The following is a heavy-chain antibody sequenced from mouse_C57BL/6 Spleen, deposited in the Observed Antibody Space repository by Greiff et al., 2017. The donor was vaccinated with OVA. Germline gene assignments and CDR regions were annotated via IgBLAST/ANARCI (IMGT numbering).Heavy chain of an antibody. CDR2: IYPGDGDT. V-gene: IGHV1-80*01. Sequence: QVQLKESGAELVKPGASVKISCKASGYAFSSYWMNWVKQRPGKGLEWIGQIYPGDGDTNYNGKFKGKATLTADKSSSTAYMQLSSLTSEDSAVYFCARAYYYSNYSFDYWGQGTTLTVSS. CDR1: GYAFSSYW. CDR3: ARAYYYSNYSFDY. D-gene: IGHD2-5*01. J-gene: IGHJ2*01.